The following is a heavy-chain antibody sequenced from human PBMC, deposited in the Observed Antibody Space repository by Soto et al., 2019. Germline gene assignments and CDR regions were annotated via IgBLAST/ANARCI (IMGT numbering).Heavy chain of an antibody. J-gene: IGHJ6*02. V-gene: IGHV3-53*02. CDR1: GITVSSIY. CDR3: ARDPLGYNYGLYYNYGMDV. D-gene: IGHD5-18*01. CDR2: IYSEGTT. Sequence: EVQLVETGGGLIQPGGSLRLSCAVSGITVSSIYMTWVRQAPGKGLEWVSVIYSEGTTYYADSVKGRFTISRDNSKNTLYLQMNSLRAEDTAVYYCARDPLGYNYGLYYNYGMDVWGQGTTVTVSS.